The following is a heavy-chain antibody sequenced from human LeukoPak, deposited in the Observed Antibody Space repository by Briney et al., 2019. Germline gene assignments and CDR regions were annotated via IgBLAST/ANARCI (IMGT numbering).Heavy chain of an antibody. Sequence: PSETLSLTCTVPGGSISSSSYYWGWIRQPPGKGLEWIGSIYYSGSTYYNPSLKSRVTISVDTSKNQFSLKLSSVTAADTAVYYCARLGYDSSGYYTPYYFDYWGQGTLVTVSS. CDR3: ARLGYDSSGYYTPYYFDY. V-gene: IGHV4-39*01. J-gene: IGHJ4*02. D-gene: IGHD3-22*01. CDR2: IYYSGST. CDR1: GGSISSSSYY.